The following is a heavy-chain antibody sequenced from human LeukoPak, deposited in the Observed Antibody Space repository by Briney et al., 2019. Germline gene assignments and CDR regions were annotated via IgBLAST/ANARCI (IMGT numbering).Heavy chain of an antibody. D-gene: IGHD3-22*01. J-gene: IGHJ5*02. V-gene: IGHV4-30-2*01. CDR3: ARGISYYDSSGYYNNWFDP. CDR2: IYHSGST. CDR1: GGSISSGGYS. Sequence: SETLSLTCAVSGGSISSGGYSWSWIRQPPGKDLEWIGYIYHSGSTYYNPSLKSRVTISVDRSKNQSSLKLSSVTAADTAVYYCARGISYYDSSGYYNNWFDPWGQGTLVTVSS.